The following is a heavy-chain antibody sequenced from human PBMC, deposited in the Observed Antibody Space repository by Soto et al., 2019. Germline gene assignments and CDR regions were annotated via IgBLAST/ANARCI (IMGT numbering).Heavy chain of an antibody. V-gene: IGHV3-23*01. D-gene: IGHD4-4*01. CDR2: IRGSGGST. Sequence: GGSLRLSCAASGFTFSSYAMSWVRQAPGKGLEWVSAIRGSGGSTYYADSVKGRFTISRDNSKNTLYLQMNSLRAEDTAVYYCAKDRGRKGYSNYRGFDYWGQGTLVTVSS. CDR3: AKDRGRKGYSNYRGFDY. J-gene: IGHJ4*02. CDR1: GFTFSSYA.